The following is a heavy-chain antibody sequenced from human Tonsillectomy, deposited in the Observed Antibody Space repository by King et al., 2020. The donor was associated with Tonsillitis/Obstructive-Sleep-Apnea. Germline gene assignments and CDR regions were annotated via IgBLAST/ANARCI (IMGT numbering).Heavy chain of an antibody. V-gene: IGHV4-59*01. J-gene: IGHJ3*02. CDR1: GGSISSYY. CDR3: AREALGAFDI. Sequence: VQLQESGPVLVKPSETLSLTCTVSGGSISSYYWSWIRQPPGKGLECIGYIYNSGSTNYNPSLRSRVTISVDTSKNQFSLKLSSVTAADTAVYYCAREALGAFDIWGQGTMVTVSS. CDR2: IYNSGST.